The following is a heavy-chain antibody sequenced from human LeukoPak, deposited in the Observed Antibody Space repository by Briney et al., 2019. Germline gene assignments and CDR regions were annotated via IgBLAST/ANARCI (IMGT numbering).Heavy chain of an antibody. J-gene: IGHJ4*02. D-gene: IGHD2-2*01. V-gene: IGHV3-23*01. CDR2: ISGSRGST. Sequence: GGSLRLSCAASGFTFSSYAMSWVRQAPGKGLEWVSFISGSRGSTYYADSVKGRFTISRDNSKNTLYLQMNSLRAEDTAVYYCAKDPGSKGPAARFDYWGQGTLVTVSS. CDR3: AKDPGSKGPAARFDY. CDR1: GFTFSSYA.